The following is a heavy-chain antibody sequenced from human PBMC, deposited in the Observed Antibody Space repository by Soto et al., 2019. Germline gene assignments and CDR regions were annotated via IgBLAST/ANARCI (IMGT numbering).Heavy chain of an antibody. Sequence: PGESLKISCKGSGYSFTSYWIGWVRQMPGKGLEWMGIIYPGDSDTRYSPSFQGQVTISADKSISTAYLQWSSLKASDTAMYYCAIQARPGDDFWSPFTSRSLGNHYYFDYWGPVTLVTVSS. CDR3: AIQARPGDDFWSPFTSRSLGNHYYFDY. V-gene: IGHV5-51*01. D-gene: IGHD3-3*01. CDR1: GYSFTSYW. J-gene: IGHJ4*02. CDR2: IYPGDSDT.